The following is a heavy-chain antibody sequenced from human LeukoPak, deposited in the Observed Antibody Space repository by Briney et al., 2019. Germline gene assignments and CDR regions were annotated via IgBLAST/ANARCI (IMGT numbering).Heavy chain of an antibody. Sequence: PGRSLRVSCAASGFTFSSYEMNWVRQAPGKGLEWVSYISSSGSTTHYADSVKGRFTISGDNAKKSLYLQMNSLRAEDTAVYYCARDNYDSSGYYFDWGQGTLVTVSS. V-gene: IGHV3-48*03. CDR2: ISSSGSTT. CDR1: GFTFSSYE. J-gene: IGHJ4*02. CDR3: ARDNYDSSGYYFD. D-gene: IGHD3-22*01.